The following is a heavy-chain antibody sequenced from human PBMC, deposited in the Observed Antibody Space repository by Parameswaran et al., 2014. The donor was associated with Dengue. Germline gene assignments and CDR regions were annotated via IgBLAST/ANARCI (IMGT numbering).Heavy chain of an antibody. CDR3: AREGYSYGLDY. CDR2: ISSSGSSI. J-gene: IGHJ4*02. Sequence: KWIRQPPGKGLEWVSYISSSGSSIYYADSVKGRFTISRDNAKNSLYLQMNSLRAEDTAVYYCAREGYSYGLDYWGQGTLVTVSS. D-gene: IGHD5-18*01. V-gene: IGHV3-48*03.